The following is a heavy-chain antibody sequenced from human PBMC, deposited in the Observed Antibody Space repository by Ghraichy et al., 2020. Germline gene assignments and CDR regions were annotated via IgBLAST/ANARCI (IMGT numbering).Heavy chain of an antibody. J-gene: IGHJ4*02. CDR3: ASGILLVGATWGTFDY. CDR2: ISAYNGNT. Sequence: ASVKVSCKASGYTFTSYGISWVRQAPGQGLEWMGWISAYNGNTNYAQKLQGRVTMTTDTSTSTAYMELRSLRSDDTAVYYCASGILLVGATWGTFDYWGQGTLVTVSS. V-gene: IGHV1-18*01. CDR1: GYTFTSYG. D-gene: IGHD1-26*01.